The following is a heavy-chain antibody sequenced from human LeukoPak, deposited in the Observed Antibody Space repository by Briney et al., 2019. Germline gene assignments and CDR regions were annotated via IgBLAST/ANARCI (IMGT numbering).Heavy chain of an antibody. J-gene: IGHJ2*01. V-gene: IGHV3-33*01. CDR1: GFTFSSYG. Sequence: GGSLRLSCAASGFTFSSYGMHWVRQAPGKGLEWVAVIWYDGSNKYYADSVKGRYTISRDNSKNTLYLQMNSLRAEDTAAYYCARSRDYGDYSWYFDLWGRGTLVTVSS. CDR2: IWYDGSNK. D-gene: IGHD4-17*01. CDR3: ARSRDYGDYSWYFDL.